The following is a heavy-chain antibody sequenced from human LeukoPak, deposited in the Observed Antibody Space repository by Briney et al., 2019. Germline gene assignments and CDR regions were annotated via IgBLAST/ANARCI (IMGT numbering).Heavy chain of an antibody. CDR2: IKQDGSQR. Sequence: GGSLRLSCAASGFSFSSYWMTWVRQAPGKGLGWVANIKQDGSQRYYVDSVKGRFTLSRDNAKNSLFLQMNSLRTEGTAVYYCARGYTAMIYWGQGTLVTVSS. D-gene: IGHD5-18*01. J-gene: IGHJ4*02. V-gene: IGHV3-7*01. CDR1: GFSFSSYW. CDR3: ARGYTAMIY.